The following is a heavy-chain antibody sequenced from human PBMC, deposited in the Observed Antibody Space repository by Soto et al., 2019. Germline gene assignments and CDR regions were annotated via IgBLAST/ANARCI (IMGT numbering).Heavy chain of an antibody. Sequence: LSLPCTVSGGSLRGYYWSWIRQSPGKGLELIGYLHSGGTTKYNPSLNGRVSASVDTSKNQVSLKLQSVTAADAAMYYCARGRPNFFGSGQIDLWGQGTLVTVSS. D-gene: IGHD3-10*01. CDR2: LHSGGTT. CDR1: GGSLRGYY. J-gene: IGHJ5*02. CDR3: ARGRPNFFGSGQIDL. V-gene: IGHV4-59*01.